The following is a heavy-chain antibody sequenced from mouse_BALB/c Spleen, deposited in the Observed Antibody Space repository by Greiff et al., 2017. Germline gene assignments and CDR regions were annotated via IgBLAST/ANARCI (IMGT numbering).Heavy chain of an antibody. V-gene: IGHV1-18*01. CDR3: AREGGYFDV. Sequence: EVQRVESGPELVKPGASVKIPCKASGYTFTDYNMDWVKQSHGKSLEWIGDINPNNGGTIYNQKFKGKATLTVDKSSSTAYMELRSLTSEDTAVYYCAREGGYFDVWGAGTTVTVSS. CDR1: GYTFTDYN. CDR2: INPNNGGT. J-gene: IGHJ1*01.